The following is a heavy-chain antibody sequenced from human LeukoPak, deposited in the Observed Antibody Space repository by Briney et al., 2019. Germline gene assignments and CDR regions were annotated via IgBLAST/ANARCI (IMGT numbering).Heavy chain of an antibody. CDR2: LNDRGTYT. V-gene: IGHV3-23*01. CDR1: GFTFASYA. Sequence: GGSLRLSCAASGFTFASYALSWVRQSPGKGLEWLSGLNDRGTYTYYADSVKDRFTISRDNSKITVYLQMNSLRTEDTAVYYCSKGLLPDRLRFGMDVWGQGTTVTVSS. D-gene: IGHD4-17*01. J-gene: IGHJ6*02. CDR3: SKGLLPDRLRFGMDV.